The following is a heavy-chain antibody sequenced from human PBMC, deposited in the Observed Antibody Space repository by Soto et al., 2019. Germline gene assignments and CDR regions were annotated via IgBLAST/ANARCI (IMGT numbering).Heavy chain of an antibody. D-gene: IGHD4-17*01. CDR2: INAGNGNT. J-gene: IGHJ4*02. Sequence: GASVKVSCTASGYTFTSYARHWVRQAPGQRLEWMGWINAGNGNTKYSQKFQGRVTITRDTSASTAYMELSSLRSEDTAVYYCARVYYGDYFYDHWGQGTLVTVSS. CDR3: ARVYYGDYFYDH. V-gene: IGHV1-3*01. CDR1: GYTFTSYA.